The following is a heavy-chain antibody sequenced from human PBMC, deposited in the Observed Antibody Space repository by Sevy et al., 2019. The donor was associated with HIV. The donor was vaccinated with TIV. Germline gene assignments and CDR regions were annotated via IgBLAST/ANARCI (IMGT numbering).Heavy chain of an antibody. CDR2: IRSKASNYAT. Sequence: GGSLRLSCAASGFTFSGSAMHWVCQASGKGLEWVGRIRSKASNYATAYVASVKGRFTISRDDSKNTAYLQMNSLKIEDTAVYYCTSAPYDSSGYYNFDYWGQGIVVTVSS. V-gene: IGHV3-73*01. CDR1: GFTFSGSA. D-gene: IGHD3-22*01. CDR3: TSAPYDSSGYYNFDY. J-gene: IGHJ4*02.